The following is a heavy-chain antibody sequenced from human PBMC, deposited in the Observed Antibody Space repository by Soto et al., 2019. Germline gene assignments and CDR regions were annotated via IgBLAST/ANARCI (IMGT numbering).Heavy chain of an antibody. CDR3: ATDTMIVLLGALPYFDY. V-gene: IGHV4-39*01. CDR1: GGSISSSSYY. CDR2: IYYSGST. D-gene: IGHD3-22*01. J-gene: IGHJ4*02. Sequence: SETLSLTCTVSGGSISSSSYYWGWIRQPPGKGLEWIGSIYYSGSTYYNPSLKSRVTISVDTSKNQFSLKLSSVTAADTAVYYCATDTMIVLLGALPYFDYWGQGTLVTVSS.